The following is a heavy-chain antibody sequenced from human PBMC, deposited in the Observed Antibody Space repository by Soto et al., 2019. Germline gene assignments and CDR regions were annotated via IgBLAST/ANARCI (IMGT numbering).Heavy chain of an antibody. CDR1: GYTFTSYG. CDR2: IGAYNGNT. D-gene: IGHD1-26*01. V-gene: IGHV1-18*01. Sequence: QVQLVQSGGEVKKPGASVKVSCKASGYTFTSYGISWVRQTPGQGLEWMGRIGAYNGNTNYAQKLQGRVTMTTDTSTSTANMELRSLRSDDTAVYYCARVVGALGHWFDPWGQGTLVTVSS. CDR3: ARVVGALGHWFDP. J-gene: IGHJ5*02.